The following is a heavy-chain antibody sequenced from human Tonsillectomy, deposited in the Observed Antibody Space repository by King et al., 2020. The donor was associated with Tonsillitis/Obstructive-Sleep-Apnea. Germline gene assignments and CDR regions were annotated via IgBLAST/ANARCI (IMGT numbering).Heavy chain of an antibody. CDR2: INPSDGIT. V-gene: IGHV1-46*01. D-gene: IGHD2-15*01. Sequence: QLVQSGAEVKKPGASVKVSCKASGYTFTRNYVHWVRQAPGQGLDWLGIINPSDGITTYAQKFQGRVTMTRDTSTSTVNMELSSLRAEDTAVYYCVRDDKDGRHLDYWGQGSLVSVSS. CDR1: GYTFTRNY. J-gene: IGHJ4*02. CDR3: VRDDKDGRHLDY.